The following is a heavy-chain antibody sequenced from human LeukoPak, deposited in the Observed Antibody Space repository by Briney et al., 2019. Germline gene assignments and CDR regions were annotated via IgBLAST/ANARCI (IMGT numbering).Heavy chain of an antibody. J-gene: IGHJ4*02. Sequence: SQTLSLTCTVSGGSIGSGGYYWSWIRQPPGKGLEWIGYIYHSGSTYYNPSLKSRVAISVDRSKNQFSLKLSSVTAADTAVYYCARADSWGFSVDYWGQGTLVTVSS. CDR3: ARADSWGFSVDY. V-gene: IGHV4-30-2*01. D-gene: IGHD7-27*01. CDR1: GGSIGSGGYY. CDR2: IYHSGST.